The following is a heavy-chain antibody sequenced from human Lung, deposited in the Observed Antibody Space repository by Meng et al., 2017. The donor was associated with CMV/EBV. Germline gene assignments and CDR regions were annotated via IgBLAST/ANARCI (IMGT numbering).Heavy chain of an antibody. V-gene: IGHV3-30*04. D-gene: IGHD3-22*01. CDR3: ARDRSPLYDTSGRGVDS. CDR1: GFTFSNHA. J-gene: IGHJ4*02. Sequence: GESLKISCGASGFTFSNHAMHWVRQAPGKGLEWVAVISNTGSNDYYADSVMGRFTISRDKSKSTLYLQMNSLRPEDTAVYYCARDRSPLYDTSGRGVDSWRQGTLVSVSS. CDR2: ISNTGSND.